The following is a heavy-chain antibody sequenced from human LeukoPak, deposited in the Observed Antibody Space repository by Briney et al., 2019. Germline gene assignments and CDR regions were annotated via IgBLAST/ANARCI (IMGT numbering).Heavy chain of an antibody. CDR2: IYSDGRT. D-gene: IGHD3-22*01. CDR1: GFTVSNKY. V-gene: IGHV3-53*05. CDR3: AKPSSSGYQKRYYFDY. Sequence: GGSLRLSCAASGFTVSNKYMTWVRQAPGKGLEWVSLIYSDGRTYYADSVKGRCTISRDNSKNTLYLQMNSLRAEDTAVYYCAKPSSSGYQKRYYFDYWGQGTLVTVSS. J-gene: IGHJ4*02.